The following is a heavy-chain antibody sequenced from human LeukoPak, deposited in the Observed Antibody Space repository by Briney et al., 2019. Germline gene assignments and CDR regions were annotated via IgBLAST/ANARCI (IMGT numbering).Heavy chain of an antibody. V-gene: IGHV1-18*01. CDR3: ARESRGRFGELLEVPSAD. CDR1: GYTFTSYG. CDR2: ISAYNGNT. D-gene: IGHD3-10*01. Sequence: ASVKVSCKASGYTFTSYGISWVRQAPGQGLEWMGWISAYNGNTNYAQKLQGRVTMTTDTSTSTAYMELRSLRSDDTAVYYCARESRGRFGELLEVPSADWGQGTLVTVSS. J-gene: IGHJ4*02.